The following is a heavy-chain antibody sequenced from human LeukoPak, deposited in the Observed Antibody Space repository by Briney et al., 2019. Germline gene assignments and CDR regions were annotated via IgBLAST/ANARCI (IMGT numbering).Heavy chain of an antibody. J-gene: IGHJ4*02. CDR3: ARGVRDVLQTLTAGYYFDY. CDR2: ISYDGSNK. CDR1: GFTFSSYA. V-gene: IGHV3-30-3*01. D-gene: IGHD5-24*01. Sequence: GRSLRLSCAASGFTFSSYAMHWVRQAPGKGLEWVAVISYDGSNKYYADSVKGRFTISRDNSKNTLYLQMNSLRAEDTAVYYCARGVRDVLQTLTAGYYFDYWGREPWSPSPQ.